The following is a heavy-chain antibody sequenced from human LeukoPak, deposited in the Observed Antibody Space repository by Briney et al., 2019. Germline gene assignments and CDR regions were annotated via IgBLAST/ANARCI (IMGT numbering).Heavy chain of an antibody. CDR1: GFTVSSNY. CDR2: IYSGGST. Sequence: GGSLRLSCAASGFTVSSNYMSWVRQAPGKGLEWVSVIYSGGSTYYADSVKGRFTISRDNYKNTLYLQMNSLRAEDTAVYYCARDRIGDAFDIWGQGTMVAVSS. V-gene: IGHV3-66*02. D-gene: IGHD3-16*01. J-gene: IGHJ3*02. CDR3: ARDRIGDAFDI.